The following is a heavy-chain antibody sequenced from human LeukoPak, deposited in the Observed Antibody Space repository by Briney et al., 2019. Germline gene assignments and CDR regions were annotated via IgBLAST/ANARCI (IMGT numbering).Heavy chain of an antibody. CDR1: GYTFTGYY. D-gene: IGHD4-17*01. V-gene: IGHV1-2*02. J-gene: IGHJ4*02. CDR3: ARAIMTTVTPGY. Sequence: VASVKVSCKASGYTFTGYYMHWVRQAPGQGLEWMGWINPNSGGTNYAQKFQGRVTMTRDTSISTAYMEPSRLRSDDTAVYYCARAIMTTVTPGYWGQGTLVTVSS. CDR2: INPNSGGT.